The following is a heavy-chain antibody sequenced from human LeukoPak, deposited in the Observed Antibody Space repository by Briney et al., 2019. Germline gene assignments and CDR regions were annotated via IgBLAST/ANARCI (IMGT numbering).Heavy chain of an antibody. D-gene: IGHD1-26*01. CDR1: GFTFSSYS. Sequence: GGSLRLSCAASGFTFSSYSMNWVRQAPGKGLDWVSSISSSSSYIYYADSVKGRFTISRGNAKNSLYLQMNSLRAEDTAVYYCARGGSYLSAFDIWGQGTMVTVSS. V-gene: IGHV3-21*04. CDR3: ARGGSYLSAFDI. CDR2: ISSSSSYI. J-gene: IGHJ3*02.